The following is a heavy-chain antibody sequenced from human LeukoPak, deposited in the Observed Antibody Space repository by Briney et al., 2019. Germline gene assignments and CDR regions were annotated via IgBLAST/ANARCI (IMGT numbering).Heavy chain of an antibody. V-gene: IGHV2-5*01. CDR2: IYWNDDK. D-gene: IGHD3-22*01. Sequence: SGPTLGNPTQALTLTFTFSGFSLGTSEVGVGWIRQPPGKALGWLALIYWNDDKRYSPSLKSRLTITKDTSENQVVLTMTNMDPVDTATYYCARLVDYYDSGGYYADYCGQGTLVTVSS. J-gene: IGHJ4*01. CDR1: GFSLGTSEVG. CDR3: ARLVDYYDSGGYYADY.